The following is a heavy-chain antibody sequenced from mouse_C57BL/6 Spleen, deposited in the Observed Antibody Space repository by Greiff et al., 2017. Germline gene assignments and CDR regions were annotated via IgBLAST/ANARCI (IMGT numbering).Heavy chain of an antibody. CDR1: GFTFSSYA. J-gene: IGHJ4*01. CDR3: ARDPPDY. Sequence: EVQLVESGGGLVKPGGSLKLSCAASGFTFSSYAMSWVRQTPEKRLEWVATISDGGSYTYYPDNVKGRFTISRDNAKNNLYLQMSHLKSEDTAMYYCARDPPDYWGQGTSVTVSS. CDR2: ISDGGSYT. V-gene: IGHV5-4*01.